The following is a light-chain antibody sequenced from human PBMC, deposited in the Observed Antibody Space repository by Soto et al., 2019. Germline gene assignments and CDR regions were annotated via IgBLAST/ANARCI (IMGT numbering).Light chain of an antibody. J-gene: IGKJ3*01. Sequence: EIVLTQSPGTLSLSPGESATLSCRASQSVSSSYLAWYQQKPGQAPRLLIYDAFRRATGIPDRFSGSGSGTDFTLTISRLEPEDFAVYYCQQYGRPGLFTFGPGTKVDIK. V-gene: IGKV3-20*01. CDR2: DAF. CDR1: QSVSSSY. CDR3: QQYGRPGLFT.